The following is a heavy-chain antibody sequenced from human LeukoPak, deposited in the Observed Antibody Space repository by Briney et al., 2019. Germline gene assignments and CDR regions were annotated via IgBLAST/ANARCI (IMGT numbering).Heavy chain of an antibody. V-gene: IGHV4-4*09. D-gene: IGHD2-21*01. CDR1: GGSISSYY. J-gene: IGHJ5*02. Sequence: SETLSLTCTVSGGSISSYYWSWIRQPPGKGLEWIGYIYTSGNTNYNPSLKSRVTISVDTSKNQFSLKLSSVTAADTAVYYCARLTGPIDWFDPWGQGTLVTVSS. CDR3: ARLTGPIDWFDP. CDR2: IYTSGNT.